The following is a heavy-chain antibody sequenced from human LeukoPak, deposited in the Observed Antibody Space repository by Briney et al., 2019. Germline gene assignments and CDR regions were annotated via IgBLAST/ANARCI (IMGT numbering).Heavy chain of an antibody. CDR3: ASDKTPTI. Sequence: PSETLSLTCGVSGYTIGSGYYWGWIRQPPGKGLEWIGAIHHSGSTYYNPSLKSRVILSVDTPKNQFSLKLSSVTAADTAVYYCASDKTPTIWGQGTMVTVSS. J-gene: IGHJ3*02. CDR2: IHHSGST. CDR1: GYTIGSGYY. V-gene: IGHV4-38-2*01. D-gene: IGHD3-22*01.